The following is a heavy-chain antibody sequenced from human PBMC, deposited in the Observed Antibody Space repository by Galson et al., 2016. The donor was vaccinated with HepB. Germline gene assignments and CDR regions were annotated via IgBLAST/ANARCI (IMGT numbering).Heavy chain of an antibody. CDR2: TYFRSKWYN. CDR3: ARDVGSTLAARSFDY. J-gene: IGHJ4*02. Sequence: CAISGDSVSSNTAAWNWIRQSPSRGLEWLGRTYFRSKWYNDYTRSVKSRIIISPDTSKNQFSLQLNPATPEDPAVYYCARDVGSTLAARSFDYWGQGTLVTVSS. CDR1: GDSVSSNTAA. D-gene: IGHD6-6*01. V-gene: IGHV6-1*01.